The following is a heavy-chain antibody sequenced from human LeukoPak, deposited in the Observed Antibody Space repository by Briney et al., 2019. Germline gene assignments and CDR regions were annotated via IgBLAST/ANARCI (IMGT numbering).Heavy chain of an antibody. CDR1: GGPFSSYA. Sequence: SVKVSCKASGGPFSSYAISWVRPAPGQGLEWMGRIIPIFGTANYAQKFQGRVTITTDESTSTAYMELSSLRSEDTAVYYCASSNWNDVHWFDPWGQGTLVTVSS. D-gene: IGHD1-1*01. CDR3: ASSNWNDVHWFDP. J-gene: IGHJ5*02. CDR2: IIPIFGTA. V-gene: IGHV1-69*05.